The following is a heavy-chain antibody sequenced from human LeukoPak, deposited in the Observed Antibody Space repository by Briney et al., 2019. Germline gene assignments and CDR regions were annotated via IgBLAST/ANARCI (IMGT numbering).Heavy chain of an antibody. CDR1: GYTFTGYY. CDR2: ISAYNGNT. CDR3: ARAVSSNSGWYGVRGYYFDY. V-gene: IGHV1-18*04. J-gene: IGHJ4*02. D-gene: IGHD6-19*01. Sequence: GASVKVSCKASGYTFTGYYMHWVRQAPGQGLEWMGWISAYNGNTNYAQKLQGRVTMTTDTSTSTAYMELRSLRSDDTAVYYCARAVSSNSGWYGVRGYYFDYWGQGTLVTVSS.